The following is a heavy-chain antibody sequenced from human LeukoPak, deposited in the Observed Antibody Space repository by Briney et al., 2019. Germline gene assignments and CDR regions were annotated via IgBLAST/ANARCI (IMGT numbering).Heavy chain of an antibody. Sequence: PGGSLRLSCAASGFDVSINYMNWIRQSPEKGLEWVSIIHNDGSTYYADSVKGRFTVSRDNSKNTVSLQMDSLRAEDTAVYYCIRDVEENWGQGTLVSVSS. CDR2: IHNDGST. V-gene: IGHV3-66*01. D-gene: IGHD2-21*01. J-gene: IGHJ4*02. CDR3: IRDVEEN. CDR1: GFDVSINY.